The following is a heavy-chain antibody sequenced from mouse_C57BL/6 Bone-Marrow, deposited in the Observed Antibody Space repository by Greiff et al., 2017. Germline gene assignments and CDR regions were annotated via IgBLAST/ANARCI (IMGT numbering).Heavy chain of an antibody. CDR1: GFTFTSYA. D-gene: IGHD1-2*01. J-gene: IGHJ1*03. V-gene: IGHV5-4*03. Sequence: EVMLVESGGGLVKPGGSLKLSCAASGFTFTSYAMSWFRQTPEQWLEWVATLCAGGSYTYYPDNVKGLFTLPRDKGKANLYLQMRHLKSKDTDMCYCASVRLRLWYFDVWGTGTTVTVSS. CDR3: ASVRLRLWYFDV. CDR2: LCAGGSYT.